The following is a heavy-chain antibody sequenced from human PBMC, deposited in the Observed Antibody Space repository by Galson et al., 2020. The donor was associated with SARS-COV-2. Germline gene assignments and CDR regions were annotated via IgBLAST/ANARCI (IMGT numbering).Heavy chain of an antibody. CDR1: GDPISSDDFY. J-gene: IGHJ4*02. Sequence: SETLSLTCTVSGDPISSDDFYWSWIRQTPGTGLEWIGDIHYSGNTYYTPSLMSRGTISVDTSKNQFSLRLSSVTAADTAVYFCARTSSTATREYYFDYWGRGTLVSVSS. CDR2: IHYSGNT. V-gene: IGHV4-30-4*01. CDR3: ARTSSTATREYYFDY. D-gene: IGHD4-17*01.